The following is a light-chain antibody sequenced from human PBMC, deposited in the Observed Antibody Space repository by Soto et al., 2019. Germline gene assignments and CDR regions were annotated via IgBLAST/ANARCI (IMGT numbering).Light chain of an antibody. CDR3: GSDEWT. V-gene: IGKV3-20*01. CDR1: QSIRSPF. CDR2: GAS. J-gene: IGKJ1*01. Sequence: EIVLTQSPATLSLSPGERATLSCRASQSIRSPFLAWHQQKPGQAPRLFIHGASSRATGIPDRFSGSGSGTDFTLTISRLEPEDFAVYYCGSDEWTFGQGTKVE.